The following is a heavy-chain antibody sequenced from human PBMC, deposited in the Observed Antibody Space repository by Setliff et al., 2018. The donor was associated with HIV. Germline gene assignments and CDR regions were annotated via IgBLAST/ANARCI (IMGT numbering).Heavy chain of an antibody. CDR3: ARLDTIMLYSDC. CDR1: HHSINSEYY. J-gene: IGHJ4*02. CDR2: IYQSGST. D-gene: IGHD3-16*01. V-gene: IGHV4-38-2*02. Sequence: SETLSLTCTVSHHSINSEYYWGWFRQPPGKGLEYIGSIYQSGSTYCSPSLKSRVSMSIDTSKDQFSLRLKSLTASDTAVYYCARLDTIMLYSDCWGQGTLVTVSS.